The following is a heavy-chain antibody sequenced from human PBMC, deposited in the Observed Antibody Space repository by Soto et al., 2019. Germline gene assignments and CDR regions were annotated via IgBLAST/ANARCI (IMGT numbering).Heavy chain of an antibody. CDR3: ARDPPITGSLRGTPLMAV. CDR1: GYAFTSYG. CDR2: ISPYNGNT. Sequence: ASVKVYCKASGYAFTSYGISWVRQAPGQGLEWMGWISPYNGNTNYAQKFQGRVTLTTDTPTSTAYMEVRGLTSDDTAVYYCARDPPITGSLRGTPLMAVWGQGTTVTVS. J-gene: IGHJ6*01. D-gene: IGHD1-20*01. V-gene: IGHV1-18*04.